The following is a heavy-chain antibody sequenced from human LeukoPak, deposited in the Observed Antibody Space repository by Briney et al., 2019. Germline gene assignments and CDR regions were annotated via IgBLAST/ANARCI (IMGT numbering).Heavy chain of an antibody. V-gene: IGHV3-23*01. D-gene: IGHD6-6*01. CDR1: AFTFSSYA. Sequence: PGGSLRLSCAASAFTFSSYAMHWVRQAPGKGLEWVSAISDSGSSKYYADSVKGRFTISRDNSKNTLYLQINSLRAEDTALYHCAKGGYSTSDGNFDYWGQGTLVTVSS. J-gene: IGHJ4*02. CDR3: AKGGYSTSDGNFDY. CDR2: ISDSGSSK.